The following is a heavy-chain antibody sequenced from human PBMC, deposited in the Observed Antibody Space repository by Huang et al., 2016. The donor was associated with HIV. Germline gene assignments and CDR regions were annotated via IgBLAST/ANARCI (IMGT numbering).Heavy chain of an antibody. D-gene: IGHD1-7*01. CDR1: TFTFGAYW. Sequence: VESGGRLVQPGGSIRLSCVGSTFTFGAYWMSWVRQTPGKGLEWVDNIRQEESEKYYVDSVKGRFNISRNNAKKVLFLEMNNVTVEDTATYYCATKTGAMDIWGQGTTVTVS. CDR2: IRQEESEK. CDR3: ATKTGAMDI. J-gene: IGHJ6*02. V-gene: IGHV3-7*03.